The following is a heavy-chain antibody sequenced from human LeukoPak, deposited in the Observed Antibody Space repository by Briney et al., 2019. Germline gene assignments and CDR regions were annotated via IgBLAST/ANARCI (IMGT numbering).Heavy chain of an antibody. V-gene: IGHV1-18*04. Sequence: AAVKVSCKASGYTFTSYGISWVRQAPGQGLEWMGWIGAYNGNTNYAQKLQGRVTMTTDTSTSTAYMELRSLRSDDTAVYYCARGGLVTGSGWYGPHRPSYFDYWGQGTLVTVSS. J-gene: IGHJ4*02. D-gene: IGHD6-19*01. CDR1: GYTFTSYG. CDR2: IGAYNGNT. CDR3: ARGGLVTGSGWYGPHRPSYFDY.